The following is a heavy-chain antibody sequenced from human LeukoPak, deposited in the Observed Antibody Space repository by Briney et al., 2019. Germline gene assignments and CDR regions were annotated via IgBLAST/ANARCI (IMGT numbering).Heavy chain of an antibody. V-gene: IGHV3-48*01. CDR2: ISDRSTNI. CDR1: GFSLSAFG. Sequence: GGSLRLSCAVSGFSLSAFGMHWARQAPGKGLEWVSYISDRSTNIYYADSVKARFTISRDNAKNSLFLRMNSLRAEDTAVYFCVTDWPVWWGQGTLVTVSS. CDR3: VTDWPVW. J-gene: IGHJ4*02. D-gene: IGHD3-16*01.